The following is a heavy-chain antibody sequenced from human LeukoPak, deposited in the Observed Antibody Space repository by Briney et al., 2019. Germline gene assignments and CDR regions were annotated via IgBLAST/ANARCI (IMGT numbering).Heavy chain of an antibody. CDR3: AKGARREDIVATVPFDY. D-gene: IGHD5-12*01. V-gene: IGHV3-23*01. Sequence: GGSLRLSCAASGFTFSSYAMSWVHQAPGKGLEWVSAISGSGGSTYYADSVKGRFTISRDNSKNTLYLQMNSLRAEDTAVYYCAKGARREDIVATVPFDYWGQGTLVTVSS. CDR2: ISGSGGST. CDR1: GFTFSSYA. J-gene: IGHJ4*02.